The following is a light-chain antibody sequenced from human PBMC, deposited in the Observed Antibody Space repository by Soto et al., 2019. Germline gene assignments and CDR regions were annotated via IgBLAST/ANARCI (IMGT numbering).Light chain of an antibody. CDR2: AAS. J-gene: IGKJ4*01. Sequence: DIQLTQSPSFLSASVGDRVTITCRASQGISTNLAWYQQKPGKAPKLLIYAASTLQSGVPSRFSGSGFGAEFTLTISSLQPEDFATSSCQQFNSYPLTFGGGTKVEIK. V-gene: IGKV1-9*01. CDR3: QQFNSYPLT. CDR1: QGISTN.